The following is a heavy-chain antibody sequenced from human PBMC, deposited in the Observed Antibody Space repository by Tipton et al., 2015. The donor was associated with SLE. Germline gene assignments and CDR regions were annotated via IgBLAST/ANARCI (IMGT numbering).Heavy chain of an antibody. Sequence: TLSLTCAVFGGSFSGNYWIWIRQPPGKGLEWIGEINHSGSTNYNPSLKSRVTISGDTSKNQFSLRLTSVTAADTAVYYCSRDPGGYGDYWGQGTLVTVSS. D-gene: IGHD5-12*01. CDR1: GGSFSGNY. CDR2: INHSGST. V-gene: IGHV4-34*01. CDR3: SRDPGGYGDY. J-gene: IGHJ4*02.